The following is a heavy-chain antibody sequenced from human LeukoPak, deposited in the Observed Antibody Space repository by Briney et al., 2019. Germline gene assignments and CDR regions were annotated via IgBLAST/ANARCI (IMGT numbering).Heavy chain of an antibody. J-gene: IGHJ4*02. CDR1: GFTFSSYA. V-gene: IGHV3-30-3*01. CDR2: ISYDGSNK. Sequence: EGSLRLSCAASGFTFSSYAMHWVRQAPGKGLEWVAVISYDGSNKYYADSVKGRFTISRDNSKNTLYLQMNSLRPEDTAVYYCAGAGGPHSSFDYWGQGTLVTVSS. CDR3: AGAGGPHSSFDY. D-gene: IGHD6-13*01.